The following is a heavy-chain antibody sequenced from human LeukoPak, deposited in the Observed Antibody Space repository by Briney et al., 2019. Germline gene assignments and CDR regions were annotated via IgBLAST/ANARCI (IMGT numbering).Heavy chain of an antibody. D-gene: IGHD4/OR15-4a*01. V-gene: IGHV1-2*02. J-gene: IGHJ4*02. CDR3: ASGDYGDPPLNY. CDR2: MNPKSGGT. Sequence: ASVKVSCKASGYTFTDRYIHWVRQAPGQGLEWMGWMNPKSGGTDYAQTFQGRVTMTRDTSVTTAYMELSSLRSDDTAVYYCASGDYGDPPLNYWGQGTLVTVSS. CDR1: GYTFTDRY.